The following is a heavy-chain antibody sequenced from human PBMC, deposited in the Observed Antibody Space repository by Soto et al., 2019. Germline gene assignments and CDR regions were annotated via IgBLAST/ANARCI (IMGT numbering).Heavy chain of an antibody. CDR1: GFTFSSYA. V-gene: IGHV3-30-3*01. J-gene: IGHJ6*02. CDR2: ISYDGSNK. CDR3: ARDIGGYYYYYGMDV. D-gene: IGHD2-15*01. Sequence: GGSLRLSCAASGFTFSSYAMHWVRQAPGKGLEWVAVISYDGSNKYYADSVKGRFTISRGNSKNTLYLQMNSLRAEDTAVYYCARDIGGYYYYYGMDVWGQGTTVTVSS.